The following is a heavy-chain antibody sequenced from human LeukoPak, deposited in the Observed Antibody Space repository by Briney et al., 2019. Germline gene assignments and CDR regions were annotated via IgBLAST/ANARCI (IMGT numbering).Heavy chain of an antibody. Sequence: PSGTLSLTCAVSGGSISSSDWWSWVRQPPGMGLEWIGEIYESGNTNYNPSLKSRVTISVDTSKNQFSLKLSSVTAADTAVYYCARVSGSYPDYWGQGTLVTVSS. J-gene: IGHJ4*02. D-gene: IGHD1-26*01. V-gene: IGHV4-4*02. CDR1: GGSISSSDW. CDR2: IYESGNT. CDR3: ARVSGSYPDY.